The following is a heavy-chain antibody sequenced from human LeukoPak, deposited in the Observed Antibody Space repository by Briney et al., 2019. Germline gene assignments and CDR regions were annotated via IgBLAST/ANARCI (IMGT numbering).Heavy chain of an antibody. Sequence: GGSLRLSCAASGFTFSSYWMTWVRQAPGKGLEWVANIREDGSEKYYVDSVKGRFTVSRDNAKNSLYLQVNSLRAEDTAVYYCATRQGSGYGFDYWGQGTLVTVSS. CDR1: GFTFSSYW. D-gene: IGHD5-12*01. V-gene: IGHV3-7*03. CDR2: IREDGSEK. J-gene: IGHJ4*02. CDR3: ATRQGSGYGFDY.